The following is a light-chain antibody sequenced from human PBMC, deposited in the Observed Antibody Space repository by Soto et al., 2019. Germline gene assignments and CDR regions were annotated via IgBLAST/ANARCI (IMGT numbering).Light chain of an antibody. J-gene: IGLJ1*01. CDR1: SSDVGGYNY. CDR3: SSYTSSRGV. V-gene: IGLV2-14*01. CDR2: DVS. Sequence: QSVLTQPASLSGSPGQSITISCTGTSSDVGGYNYASWYQQHPGKAPKLMIYDVSNRPSGVSNRFSGSKSGNTASLTISGLQAEDEADYYCSSYTSSRGVFGTGTKVTVL.